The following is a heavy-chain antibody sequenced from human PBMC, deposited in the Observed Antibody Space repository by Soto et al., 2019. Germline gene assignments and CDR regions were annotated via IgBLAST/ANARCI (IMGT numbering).Heavy chain of an antibody. D-gene: IGHD6-13*01. CDR3: AHYSSTSSFDY. CDR1: GFSLSTSGMG. J-gene: IGHJ4*02. Sequence: SGPTLVNPPQTFTLACTFSGFSLSTSGMGVGWIRQPPGKALEWLALIYWDDDKRYGPSLKSRLTITKDTSKNQVVLTMTNMDPVDTATYYCAHYSSTSSFDYWGQGTLVTVSS. V-gene: IGHV2-5*05. CDR2: IYWDDDK.